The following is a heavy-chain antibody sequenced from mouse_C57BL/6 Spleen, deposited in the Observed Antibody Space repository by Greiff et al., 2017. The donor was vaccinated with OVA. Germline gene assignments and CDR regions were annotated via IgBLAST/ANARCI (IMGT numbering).Heavy chain of an antibody. J-gene: IGHJ2*01. CDR3: SRFLYDGLDDY. Sequence: QVQLQQPGTELVKPGASVKLSCKASGYTFTSYWMHWVKQRPGQGLEWIGHINTRYGGTHYNEKFKSKATLTVDNASSTAYMQLSSLTSEDSAVYDYSRFLYDGLDDYWGQGTTLTVSA. CDR1: GYTFTSYW. CDR2: INTRYGGT. D-gene: IGHD2-3*01. V-gene: IGHV1-53*01.